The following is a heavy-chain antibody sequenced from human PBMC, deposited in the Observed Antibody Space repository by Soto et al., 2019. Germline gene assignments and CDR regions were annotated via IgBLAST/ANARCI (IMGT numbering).Heavy chain of an antibody. J-gene: IGHJ6*02. D-gene: IGHD6-13*01. CDR2: ISSSSSTI. V-gene: IGHV3-48*02. CDR1: GCTCRNPG. Sequence: PGGPLRLSWAAAGCTCRNPGMSWIRKTTGKGLEWVSYISSSSSTIYYADSVKGRFTISRDNAKNSLYLQMNSLRDEDTAVYYCARDRGSSGYTYGMDVWGQGTTVPVS. CDR3: ARDRGSSGYTYGMDV.